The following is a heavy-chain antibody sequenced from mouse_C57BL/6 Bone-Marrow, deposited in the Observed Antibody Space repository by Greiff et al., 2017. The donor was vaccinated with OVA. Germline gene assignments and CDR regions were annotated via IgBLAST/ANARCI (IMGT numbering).Heavy chain of an antibody. Sequence: EVKLQESGPELVKPGASVKISCKASGYSFTDYNMNWVKQSNGKSLEWIGVINPNYGTTSYNQKFKGKATLTVDQSSSTAYMQLNSLTSEDFAVYYGARERNGNYEGFAYWGQGTLVTVSA. D-gene: IGHD2-1*01. CDR1: GYSFTDYN. CDR2: INPNYGTT. V-gene: IGHV1-39*01. J-gene: IGHJ3*01. CDR3: ARERNGNYEGFAY.